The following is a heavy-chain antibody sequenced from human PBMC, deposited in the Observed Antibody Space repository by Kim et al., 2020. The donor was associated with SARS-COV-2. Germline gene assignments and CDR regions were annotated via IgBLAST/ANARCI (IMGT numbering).Heavy chain of an antibody. CDR1: GGTFSSYA. V-gene: IGHV1-69*13. CDR2: IIPIFGTA. D-gene: IGHD3-9*01. Sequence: SVKVSCKDSGGTFSSYAISWVRQAPGQGLEWTGGIIPIFGTANYAQKFQGRVTITADESTSTAYMELSSLRSEDTAVYYCARVTRRANYDILTGYYSPWYFDLWGRCTLVTVSS. J-gene: IGHJ2*01. CDR3: ARVTRRANYDILTGYYSPWYFDL.